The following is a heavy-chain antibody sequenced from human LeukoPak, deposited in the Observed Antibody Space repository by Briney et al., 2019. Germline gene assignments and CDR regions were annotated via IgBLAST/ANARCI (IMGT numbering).Heavy chain of an antibody. V-gene: IGHV1-18*04. D-gene: IGHD6-19*01. CDR1: GYTFTGYY. Sequence: SVKVSCKASGYTFTGYYIHWVRQAPGQGLEWMGWISAYNGNTNYAQKLQGRVTMTTDTSTSTAYMGLRSLRSDDTAVYYCARDMGIAVAGTAYWGQGTLVTVSS. CDR3: ARDMGIAVAGTAY. CDR2: ISAYNGNT. J-gene: IGHJ4*02.